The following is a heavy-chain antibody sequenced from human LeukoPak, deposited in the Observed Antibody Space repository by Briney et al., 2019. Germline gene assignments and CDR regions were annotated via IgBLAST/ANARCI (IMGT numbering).Heavy chain of an antibody. Sequence: SVKVSCKASGGTFSSYTISWVRQAPGQGLEWMGRIIPILGIANYAQKFQGRVTIIADKSTSTAYMELSSLRSEDTAVYYCAWLHSSSRFDYYYYGMDVWGQGTTVTVSS. V-gene: IGHV1-69*02. CDR3: AWLHSSSRFDYYYYGMDV. CDR1: GGTFSSYT. D-gene: IGHD6-6*01. J-gene: IGHJ6*02. CDR2: IIPILGIA.